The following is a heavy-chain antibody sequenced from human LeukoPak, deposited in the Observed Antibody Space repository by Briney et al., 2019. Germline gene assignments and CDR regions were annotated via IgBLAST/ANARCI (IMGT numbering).Heavy chain of an antibody. CDR1: GCSFTSYW. J-gene: IGHJ1*01. CDR3: ARPESDCGGDCYSEYFQH. Sequence: GESLKISCKGSGCSFTSYWIGWVRQMPGKGLEWMGIIYPGDSDTRYSPSFQGQVTISADKSISTAYLQWSSLKASDTAMYYCARPESDCGGDCYSEYFQHWGQGTLVTVSS. CDR2: IYPGDSDT. V-gene: IGHV5-51*01. D-gene: IGHD2-21*02.